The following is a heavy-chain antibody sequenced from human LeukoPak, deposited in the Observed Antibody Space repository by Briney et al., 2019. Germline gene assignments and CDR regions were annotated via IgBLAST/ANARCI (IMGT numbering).Heavy chain of an antibody. CDR1: GFTFSSYA. J-gene: IGHJ4*02. CDR2: ISYDGSNK. CDR3: AKLGVLRITMVRGVNFDY. D-gene: IGHD3-10*01. V-gene: IGHV3-30*01. Sequence: GRSLRLSCAASGFTFSSYAMHWVRQAPGKGLEWVAVISYDGSNKYYADSVKGRFTISRDNSKNTLYLQVNSLRAEDTAVYYCAKLGVLRITMVRGVNFDYWGQGTLVTVSS.